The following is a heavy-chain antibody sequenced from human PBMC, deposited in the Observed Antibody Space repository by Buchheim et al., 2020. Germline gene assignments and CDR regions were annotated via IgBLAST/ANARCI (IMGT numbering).Heavy chain of an antibody. CDR1: GGSISSGGYY. V-gene: IGHV4-31*03. CDR3: ATLRGYSYGSRLRFDP. D-gene: IGHD5-18*01. CDR2: IYYSGST. Sequence: QVQLQESGPGLVKPSQTLSPTCTVSGGSISSGGYYWSWIRQHPGTGLEWIGYIYYSGSTHYKLSLKSRVTISVDTHQHHISLKLCSVTAAGTAVYYCATLRGYSYGSRLRFDPGGQGTL. J-gene: IGHJ5*02.